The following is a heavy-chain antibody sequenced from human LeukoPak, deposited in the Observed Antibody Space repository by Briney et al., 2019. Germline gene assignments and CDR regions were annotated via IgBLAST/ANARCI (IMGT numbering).Heavy chain of an antibody. CDR2: IYYSGST. CDR1: GGSISSGGYY. CDR3: ARPSLVGATRDAFDI. V-gene: IGHV4-31*03. Sequence: SQTLSLTCTVSGGSISSGGYYWSWIRQHPGKGLEWIGYIYYSGSTYYNPSLKSRVTISVYTSKNQFSLKLSSVTAADTAVYYCARPSLVGATRDAFDIWGQGTMVTVSS. J-gene: IGHJ3*02. D-gene: IGHD1-26*01.